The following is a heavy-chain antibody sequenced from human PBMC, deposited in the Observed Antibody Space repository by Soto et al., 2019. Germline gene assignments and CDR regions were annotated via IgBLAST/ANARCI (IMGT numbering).Heavy chain of an antibody. V-gene: IGHV1-46*01. J-gene: IGHJ3*02. D-gene: IGHD6-13*01. CDR3: ARGHIAAAVYDAFDI. Sequence: ASVKVSCKASGYTFTSYYMHWVRQAPGQGLEWMGIINPSGGSTSYAQKFQGRVTMTRDTSTSTVYMELSSLRSEDTAVYYCARGHIAAAVYDAFDIWGQGTMGTVSS. CDR2: INPSGGST. CDR1: GYTFTSYY.